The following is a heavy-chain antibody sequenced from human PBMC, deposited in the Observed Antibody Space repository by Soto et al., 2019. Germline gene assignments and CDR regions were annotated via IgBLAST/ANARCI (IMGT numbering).Heavy chain of an antibody. J-gene: IGHJ5*02. CDR2: TYYRSKWYN. CDR1: GDSVSSNSAA. CDR3: ARDREGYCSGGSCGTWLDP. Sequence: SQTLSLTCAISGDSVSSNSAAWNWIRQSPSRGLEWLGRTYYRSKWYNDYAVSVKSRITINPDTSKNQFSLQLNSVTPEDTAVYYCARDREGYCSGGSCGTWLDPWGQGTLVTVSS. V-gene: IGHV6-1*01. D-gene: IGHD2-15*01.